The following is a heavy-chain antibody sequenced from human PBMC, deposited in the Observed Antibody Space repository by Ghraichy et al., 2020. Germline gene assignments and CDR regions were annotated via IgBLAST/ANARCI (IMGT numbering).Heavy chain of an antibody. Sequence: GGSLRLSCAASGFTFSSYAMNWVRQAPGKGLEWVSYVSGSSSSVYYADSVKGRFTISRDNAQNSLYLQMDSLRDEDTAVYYCARDATSSAWGFDYWGQGALVTVS. J-gene: IGHJ4*02. CDR1: GFTFSSYA. D-gene: IGHD6-19*01. CDR2: VSGSSSSV. V-gene: IGHV3-48*02. CDR3: ARDATSSAWGFDY.